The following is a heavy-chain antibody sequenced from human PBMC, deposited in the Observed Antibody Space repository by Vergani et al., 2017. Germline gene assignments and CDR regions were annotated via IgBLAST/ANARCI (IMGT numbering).Heavy chain of an antibody. CDR1: GGSISSYY. D-gene: IGHD2-2*01. CDR3: AREGFGCSSTSCYLDY. Sequence: QVQLQESGPGLVKPSQTLSLTCTVSGGSISSYYWSWIRQPAGKGLEWIGRIYTSGSTNYNPSLKSRVTISVDTSKNQFSLKLSSVTAADTAVYYCAREGFGCSSTSCYLDYWGQGTLVTVSS. J-gene: IGHJ4*02. V-gene: IGHV4-4*07. CDR2: IYTSGST.